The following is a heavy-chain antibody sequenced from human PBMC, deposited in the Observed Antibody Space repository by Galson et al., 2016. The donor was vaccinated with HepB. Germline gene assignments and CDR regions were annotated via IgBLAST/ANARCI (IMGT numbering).Heavy chain of an antibody. CDR3: AKHGVTGGWGSVDY. J-gene: IGHJ4*02. V-gene: IGHV3-23*01. CDR1: GFTFSNYA. CDR2: ITSGSGGST. Sequence: SLRLSCAASGFTFSNYAMSWVRQAPGMGLEWVSGITSGSGGSTYYAGSVKGRFTISRDNSKNTLHLQMNSLRAEDTAVYHCAKHGVTGGWGSVDYWGQGTLVTVSS. D-gene: IGHD2-8*02.